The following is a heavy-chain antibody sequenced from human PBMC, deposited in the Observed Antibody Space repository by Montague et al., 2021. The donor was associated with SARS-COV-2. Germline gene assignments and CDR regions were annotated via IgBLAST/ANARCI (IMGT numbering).Heavy chain of an antibody. V-gene: IGHV4-34*01. CDR1: GGSFNDYY. D-gene: IGHD2-21*01. CDR3: ARGHQGGAMFVVVMKGEEYYFEX. J-gene: IGHJ4*02. Sequence: SETLSLTCAVYGGSFNDYYWSWIRQPPGKGLEWIGEINHGGSTNYNPSLKSRVTISADTSKNQFSLKLKSVTAADTAKYYCARGHQGGAMFVVVMKGEEYYFEXWGQGSLVTVSS. CDR2: INHGGST.